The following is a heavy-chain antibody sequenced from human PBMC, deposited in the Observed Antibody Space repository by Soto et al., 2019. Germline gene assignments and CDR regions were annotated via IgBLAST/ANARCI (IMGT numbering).Heavy chain of an antibody. V-gene: IGHV4-4*02. Sequence: SETLSLTCSVSGGSISNRNWWSWVRQPPGKGLEWIGETHHHGVTNYNPSLEGRVTISIDKSKNQFSLNLNSVTAADTAMYYCARNGDCPRPGCIVGRFDHWGPGTLVTAPQ. CDR1: GGSISNRNW. J-gene: IGHJ5*02. D-gene: IGHD3-10*01. CDR3: ARNGDCPRPGCIVGRFDH. CDR2: THHHGVT.